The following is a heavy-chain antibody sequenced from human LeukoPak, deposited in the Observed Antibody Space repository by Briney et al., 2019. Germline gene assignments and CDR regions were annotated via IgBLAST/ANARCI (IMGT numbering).Heavy chain of an antibody. CDR3: ARVVVVTAAREAYYYCYYMDV. D-gene: IGHD2-21*02. J-gene: IGHJ6*03. CDR2: IYTSGST. V-gene: IGHV4-61*02. CDR1: GGYISSGSYY. Sequence: SETLSLTCTVSGGYISSGSYYWSWIRQPAGKGLEWIGRIYTSGSTNYNPSLKSRVTMSVDTSKNQFSLKLSSVTAADTAVYYCARVVVVTAAREAYYYCYYMDVWGKGTTVTISS.